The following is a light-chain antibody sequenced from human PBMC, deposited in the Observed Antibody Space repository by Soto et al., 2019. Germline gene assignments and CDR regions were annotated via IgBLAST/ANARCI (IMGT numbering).Light chain of an antibody. V-gene: IGKV3-11*01. J-gene: IGKJ1*01. Sequence: EIVLTQSPASLSLSPGEGATLSCRASESISSQLVWYQQIPGQAPRLLIYDASNRATGIPARFSGSGSGTEFTLTISSLQSEDFAVYYCQQYGSSSWTFGQGTKVDIK. CDR2: DAS. CDR1: ESISSQ. CDR3: QQYGSSSWT.